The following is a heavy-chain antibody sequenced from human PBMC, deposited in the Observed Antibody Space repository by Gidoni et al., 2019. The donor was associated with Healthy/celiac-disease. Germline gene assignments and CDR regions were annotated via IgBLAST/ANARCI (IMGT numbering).Heavy chain of an antibody. CDR2: ISSSSSYI. V-gene: IGHV3-21*01. CDR1: GFTFSSYS. CDR3: ARRAGQRDAFDI. D-gene: IGHD6-25*01. Sequence: EVQLVESGGGLVKPGGSLSLSCAASGFTFSSYSMNWVRQAPWKGLEWVSSISSSSSYIYYADSGKGRFTISRDNAKNSLYLQMNRLRAEDTAVYYCARRAGQRDAFDIWGQGTMVTVSS. J-gene: IGHJ3*02.